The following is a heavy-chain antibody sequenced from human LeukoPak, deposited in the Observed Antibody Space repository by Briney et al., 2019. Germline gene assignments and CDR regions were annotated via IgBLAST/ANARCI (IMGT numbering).Heavy chain of an antibody. CDR2: INPNSGGT. CDR1: GYTFTGYY. CDR3: ARAARSYYYDSSGYSPDAFDI. J-gene: IGHJ3*02. V-gene: IGHV1-2*04. D-gene: IGHD3-22*01. Sequence: ASVKVSCKASGYTFTGYYMHWVRQVPGQGLEWMGWINPNSGGTNYAQKFQGWVTMTRDTSISTAYMELSRLRSDDTAVYYCARAARSYYYDSSGYSPDAFDIWGQGTMVTVSS.